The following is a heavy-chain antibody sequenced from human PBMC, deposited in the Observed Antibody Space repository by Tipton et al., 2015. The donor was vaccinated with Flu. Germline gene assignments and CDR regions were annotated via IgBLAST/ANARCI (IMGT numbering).Heavy chain of an antibody. V-gene: IGHV3-23*01. CDR2: TSGSGGST. CDR3: AKGSHYDSSGYLDY. Sequence: SLRLSCAASGFTFSSYAMSWVRQAPGKGLEWVSATSGSGGSTYYADSVKGRFTISRDNSKNTLYLQMNSLRAEDTAVYYCAKGSHYDSSGYLDYWGQGTLVTVSS. J-gene: IGHJ4*02. CDR1: GFTFSSYA. D-gene: IGHD3-22*01.